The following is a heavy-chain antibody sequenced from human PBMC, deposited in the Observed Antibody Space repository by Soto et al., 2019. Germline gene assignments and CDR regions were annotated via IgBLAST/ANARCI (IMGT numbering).Heavy chain of an antibody. D-gene: IGHD6-13*01. J-gene: IGHJ4*02. CDR2: IYYSGST. CDR3: ARIVGSSCYY. Sequence: QLQLQESGPGLVKPSETLSLTCTVSGGSISSSXXXWGWIRQPPGKGLEWIGRIYYSGSTYYTPSLNSRVTISVDTXKNXFSLKLSSVTAADTAVYYCARIVGSSCYYWGQGTLVTVSS. V-gene: IGHV4-39*01. CDR1: GGSISSSXXX.